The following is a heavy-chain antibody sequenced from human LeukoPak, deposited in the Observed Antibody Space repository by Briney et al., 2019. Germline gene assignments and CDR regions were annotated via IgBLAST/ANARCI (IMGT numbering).Heavy chain of an antibody. V-gene: IGHV3-21*01. Sequence: GGSLRLSCAASGITLSYYTMNWVRQAPGKGLEWVSSISGSSIYIYYADSVKGRFTISRDNAKNSLYLQMNSLRAEDTAVYYCGADIDMTMVDFDYWGQGTLVTVSS. CDR3: GADIDMTMVDFDY. D-gene: IGHD4/OR15-4a*01. CDR2: ISGSSIYI. J-gene: IGHJ4*02. CDR1: GITLSYYT.